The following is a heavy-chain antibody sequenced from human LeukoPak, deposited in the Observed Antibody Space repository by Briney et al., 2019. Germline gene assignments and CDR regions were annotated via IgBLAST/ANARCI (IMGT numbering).Heavy chain of an antibody. V-gene: IGHV3-23*01. D-gene: IGHD3-16*02. CDR3: AKGPRPDLSVLHTLER. CDR1: GFTFSSYA. Sequence: GGSLRLSCAASGFTFSSYAMTWVRQAPGRGMEWVSTITGRGDAANDADSVKGRFTISRDNSKSSLYLQMNSLRVEDTAVYHCAKGPRPDLSVLHTLERWGQGVLVTVSS. J-gene: IGHJ4*02. CDR2: ITGRGDAA.